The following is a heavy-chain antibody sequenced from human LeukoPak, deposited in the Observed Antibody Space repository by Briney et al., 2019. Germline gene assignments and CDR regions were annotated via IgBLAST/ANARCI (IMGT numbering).Heavy chain of an antibody. D-gene: IGHD3-3*01. CDR3: ARGALLVVYYYYYMDV. CDR2: ISGSGGST. CDR1: GFTFSSYA. Sequence: PGGSLRLSCAASGFTFSSYAMSWVRQAPGKGLEWVSAISGSGGSTYYADSVKGRFTISRDNSKNTLYLQMNTLRAEDTALYYCARGALLVVYYYYYMDVWGKGTTVTVSS. J-gene: IGHJ6*03. V-gene: IGHV3-23*01.